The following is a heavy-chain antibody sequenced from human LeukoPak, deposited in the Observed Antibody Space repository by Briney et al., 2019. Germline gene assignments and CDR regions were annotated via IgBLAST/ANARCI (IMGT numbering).Heavy chain of an antibody. V-gene: IGHV1-2*06. J-gene: IGHJ4*02. CDR2: INPNSGCT. CDR1: GYTFTAYY. CDR3: ATSSEGGYSYGSDIDY. Sequence: ASVKVSCKASGYTFTAYYVYWVRQAPGQGLECMGRINPNSGCTKYARKFQGRVPMTRDTPISTAYMELSRLRSDDTAVYYCATSSEGGYSYGSDIDYWGQGTLVTVSS. D-gene: IGHD5-18*01.